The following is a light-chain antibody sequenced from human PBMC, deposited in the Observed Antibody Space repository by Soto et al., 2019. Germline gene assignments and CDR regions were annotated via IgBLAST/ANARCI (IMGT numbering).Light chain of an antibody. CDR3: QVWDSSTARV. J-gene: IGLJ3*02. V-gene: IGLV2-14*01. CDR1: SSDVGGYNY. CDR2: EVS. Sequence: QSALTQPASVSGSPGQSITISCTGTSSDVGGYNYVSWYQQHPGKAPKLMIYEVSNRPSGVSNRFSGSNSGNTATLTISRAQAGDEADYYCQVWDSSTARVFGGGTKLTVL.